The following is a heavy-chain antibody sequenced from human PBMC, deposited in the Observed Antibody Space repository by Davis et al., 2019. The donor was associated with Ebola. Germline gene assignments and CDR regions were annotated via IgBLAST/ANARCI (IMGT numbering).Heavy chain of an antibody. J-gene: IGHJ6*03. CDR3: ARIRGELREHGRVYYYYYMDV. V-gene: IGHV2-70*01. CDR1: GFSLSTSGMC. D-gene: IGHD1-7*01. Sequence: SGPTLVKPTQTLTLTCTFSGFSLSTSGMCVSWIRQPPGKALEWLALIDWDDDKNYSTSLKTRLTISKDTSKNQVVLTMTNMDPVDTATYYCARIRGELREHGRVYYYYYMDVWGKGTTVTVSS. CDR2: IDWDDDK.